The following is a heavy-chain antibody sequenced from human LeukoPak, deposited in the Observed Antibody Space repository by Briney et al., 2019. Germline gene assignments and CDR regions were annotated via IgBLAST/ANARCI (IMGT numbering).Heavy chain of an antibody. Sequence: PGGSLRLSCAASGFTFSSYWMSWVRQAPGKGLEWVSGINWNGGRTGYADSVKGRFTISRDNAKNSLYLQMNSLRAEDTGLYYCAGAADNWFDPWGQGTLVTVSS. CDR1: GFTFSSYW. V-gene: IGHV3-20*04. D-gene: IGHD4-17*01. CDR2: INWNGGRT. CDR3: AGAADNWFDP. J-gene: IGHJ5*02.